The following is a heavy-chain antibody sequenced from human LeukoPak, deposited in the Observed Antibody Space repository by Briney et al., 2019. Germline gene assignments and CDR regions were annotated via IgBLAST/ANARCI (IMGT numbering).Heavy chain of an antibody. V-gene: IGHV4-4*07. CDR3: ARKSPYYGMDV. J-gene: IGHJ6*02. CDR2: IYTSGST. CDR1: GGSISSYY. Sequence: SETLSLTCTDPGGSISSYYWSWIRQPAGKGLEWMGRIYTSGSTNYNPSLKSRVTMSVDTSKNQFSLKLSSVTAADTAVYYCARKSPYYGMDVWGQGTTVTVSS.